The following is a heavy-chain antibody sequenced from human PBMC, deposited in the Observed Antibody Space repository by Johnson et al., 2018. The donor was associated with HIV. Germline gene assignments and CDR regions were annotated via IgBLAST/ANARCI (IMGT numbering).Heavy chain of an antibody. CDR2: ISWNGGST. CDR1: GFTFDDYA. V-gene: IGHV3-9*01. J-gene: IGHJ3*02. CDR3: ARAFLSHYYDSSGPVDI. D-gene: IGHD3-22*01. Sequence: VQLVESGGGLVQPGRSLRLSCAASGFTFDDYAMHWVRQVPGKGLEWVSGISWNGGSTGYADSVKGRFTISRDNAKNSLYLQMNSLRAEDTALYYCARAFLSHYYDSSGPVDIWGQGTIVTVSS.